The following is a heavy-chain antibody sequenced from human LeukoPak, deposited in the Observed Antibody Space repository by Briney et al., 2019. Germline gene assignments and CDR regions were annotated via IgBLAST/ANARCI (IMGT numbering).Heavy chain of an antibody. CDR3: ARGVVPAAPAIGFDP. V-gene: IGHV1-8*01. CDR2: MNPNSGNT. D-gene: IGHD2-2*01. CDR1: GYTFTSYD. J-gene: IGHJ5*02. Sequence: ASVKASCKASGYTFTSYDINWVRQATGQGLEWMGWMNPNSGNTGYAQKFQGRVTMTRNTSISTAYMELSSLRSEDTAVYYCARGVVPAAPAIGFDPWGQGTLVTVSS.